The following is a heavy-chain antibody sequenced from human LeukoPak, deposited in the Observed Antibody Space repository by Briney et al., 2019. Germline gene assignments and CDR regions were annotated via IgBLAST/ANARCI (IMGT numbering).Heavy chain of an antibody. CDR3: ARSITMIAPEDV. J-gene: IGHJ6*02. CDR1: GYTFTNYG. D-gene: IGHD3-22*01. CDR2: ISAYNGNT. Sequence: ASVKVSCKASGYTFTNYGITWVRQAPGQGLEWMGWISAYNGNTNYAQKLQGRVTMTTDTSTSTAYMELRSLRSDDTAVYYCARSITMIAPEDVWGQGTTVTVPS. V-gene: IGHV1-18*01.